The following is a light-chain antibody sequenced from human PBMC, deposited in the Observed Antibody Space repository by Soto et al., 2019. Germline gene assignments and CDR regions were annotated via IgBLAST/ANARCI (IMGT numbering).Light chain of an antibody. CDR3: CSYAGAFIYV. CDR1: NSDVGGYNY. CDR2: GVS. J-gene: IGLJ1*01. V-gene: IGLV2-11*01. Sequence: QSALTQPRSVSGSPGQSVTISCTGTNSDVGGYNYVSWYQQYPGKAPKLMISGVSERPSGVPDRFSGSKSGNTASLTISGLQAEDEADYYCCSYAGAFIYVFGSGTKVTVL.